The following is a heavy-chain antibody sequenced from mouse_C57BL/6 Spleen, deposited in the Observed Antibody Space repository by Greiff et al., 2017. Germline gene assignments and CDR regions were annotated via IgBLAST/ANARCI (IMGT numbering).Heavy chain of an antibody. Sequence: QVQLKESGAELVRPGASVKLSCKASGYTFTDYYINWVKQRPGQGLEWIARIYPGSGNTYYNEKFKGKATLTAEKSSSTAYMQLSSLTSEDSAVYFCASEYGYFDYWGQGTTLTVSS. CDR3: ASEYGYFDY. CDR2: IYPGSGNT. CDR1: GYTFTDYY. V-gene: IGHV1-76*01. J-gene: IGHJ2*01. D-gene: IGHD2-10*02.